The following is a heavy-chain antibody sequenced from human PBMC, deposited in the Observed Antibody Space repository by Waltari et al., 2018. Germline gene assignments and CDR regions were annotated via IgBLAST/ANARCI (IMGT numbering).Heavy chain of an antibody. CDR3: ARGASSSWSNHFDY. V-gene: IGHV3-53*02. CDR1: GFTVSSNY. D-gene: IGHD6-13*01. J-gene: IGHJ4*02. CDR2: IYSGGST. Sequence: EVQLVETGGGLIQPGGSLRLSCAASGFTVSSNYMSWVRQAPGKGLEWVSVIYSGGSTYDADSLKGRFTISRDNSKNTLYLQMNSLRAEDTAVYYCARGASSSWSNHFDYWGQGTLVTVSS.